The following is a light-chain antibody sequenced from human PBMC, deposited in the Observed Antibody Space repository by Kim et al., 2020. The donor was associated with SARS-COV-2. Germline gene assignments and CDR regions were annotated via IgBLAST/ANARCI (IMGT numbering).Light chain of an antibody. CDR1: SSDVGVNNY. CDR3: SSYRSGTAL. Sequence: QSISISCTGSSSDVGVNNYVSWYQQHPGKAPKLMIYDVSNRPSGVSNRFSGSKSGNTASLTISGLQAEDEADYYCSSYRSGTALFGGGTQLTVL. CDR2: DVS. J-gene: IGLJ2*01. V-gene: IGLV2-14*03.